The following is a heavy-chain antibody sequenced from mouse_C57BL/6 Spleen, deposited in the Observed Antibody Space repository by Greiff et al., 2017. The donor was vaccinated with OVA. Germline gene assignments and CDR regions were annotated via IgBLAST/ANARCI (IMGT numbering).Heavy chain of an antibody. CDR2: INPSKGGT. D-gene: IGHD1-1*01. J-gene: IGHJ2*01. CDR3: ARDLYYYGTFDY. CDR1: GYTFPSYW. Sequence: QVQLQQPGTELVKPGASVKLSCKPFGYTFPSYWRPWLKQRPGQGLEWLGNINPSKGGTTSNEKFKSKATLTVDKSSSTAYMQLSSLTSEDSAVYYCARDLYYYGTFDYWGQGTTLTVSS. V-gene: IGHV1-53*01.